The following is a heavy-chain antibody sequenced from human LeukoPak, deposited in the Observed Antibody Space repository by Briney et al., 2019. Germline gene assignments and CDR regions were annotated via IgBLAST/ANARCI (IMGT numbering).Heavy chain of an antibody. D-gene: IGHD5-12*01. CDR3: ARGPSGYHNT. CDR1: GFTFSSYE. CDR2: ITSSGSSI. V-gene: IGHV3-48*03. Sequence: GGSLRLSCVASGFTFSSYEMNWVRQAPGKGLEWVSYITSSGSSIYYADSVKGRLTISRDNAKNSLYLQMNSLRAEDTAVYYCARGPSGYHNTGGQGTLVTVSS. J-gene: IGHJ4*02.